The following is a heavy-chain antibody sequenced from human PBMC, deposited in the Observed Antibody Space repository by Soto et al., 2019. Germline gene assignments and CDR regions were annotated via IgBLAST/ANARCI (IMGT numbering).Heavy chain of an antibody. CDR1: GYTFTSYG. J-gene: IGHJ4*02. D-gene: IGHD2-8*01. CDR2: ISAYNGDT. Sequence: ASVKVSCKASGYTFTSYGHAWVRRAPGQGLEWMGWISAYNGDTNYAQKFQDRVTLTTDTSTTTAHMELRNLGSDDTAVYYCARSGAYCTSITCLFDSFWGLGTLVTVSS. V-gene: IGHV1-18*01. CDR3: ARSGAYCTSITCLFDSF.